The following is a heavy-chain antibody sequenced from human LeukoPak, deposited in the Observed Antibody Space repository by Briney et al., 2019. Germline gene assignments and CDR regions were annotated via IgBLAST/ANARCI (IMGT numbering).Heavy chain of an antibody. CDR1: GYTFTAYY. CDR2: INPNSGGT. J-gene: IGHJ5*02. V-gene: IGHV1-2*02. Sequence: ASVKVSFKASGYTFTAYYMHWVRQAPGQGREWMGWINPNSGGTNYVQKFQGRVTITRDTSISTAYMELSRLRSDDTAVYYCARDRLRLGYERTNWFDPWGQGTLVTVSS. CDR3: ARDRLRLGYERTNWFDP. D-gene: IGHD2-15*01.